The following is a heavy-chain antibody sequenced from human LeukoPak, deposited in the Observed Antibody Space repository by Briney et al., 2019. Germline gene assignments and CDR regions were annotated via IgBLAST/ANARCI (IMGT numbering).Heavy chain of an antibody. CDR2: IYSDGSST. J-gene: IGHJ4*02. D-gene: IGHD2-2*01. Sequence: GGSLRLSCAASWVTFSSYWMHWVRQAPGKGLVWVSRIYSDGSSTNYADSVKGRFTISRDNAKHTLYLQMTSLRAEDTAVYYCARCSGTSCSFWGQGTLVTVSS. CDR1: WVTFSSYW. CDR3: ARCSGTSCSF. V-gene: IGHV3-74*01.